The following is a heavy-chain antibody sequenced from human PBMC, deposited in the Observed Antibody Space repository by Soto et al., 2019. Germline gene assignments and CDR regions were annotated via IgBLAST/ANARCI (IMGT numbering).Heavy chain of an antibody. CDR2: IIPILGIA. CDR1: GGTFSSYT. J-gene: IGHJ6*03. V-gene: IGHV1-69*02. CDR3: ATQGLGYCSGGSCDARRAHHYYYMDV. Sequence: QVQLVQSGAEVKKPGSSVKVSCKASGGTFSSYTISWVRQAPGQGLEWMGRIIPILGIANYAQKFQGRVTITADKSTSTAYMELSSLRSEDTAVYYCATQGLGYCSGGSCDARRAHHYYYMDVWGKGTTVTVSS. D-gene: IGHD2-15*01.